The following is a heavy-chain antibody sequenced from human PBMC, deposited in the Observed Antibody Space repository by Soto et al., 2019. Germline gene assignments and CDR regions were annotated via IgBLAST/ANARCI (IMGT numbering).Heavy chain of an antibody. Sequence: PSQTLSLTCAISGDSVSSNSAAWNWIRQSPSRGLEWLGGTYYRSKWYNDYAVSVKSRITINPDTSKNQFSLQLNSVTPEDTAVYYRERVERLGSSSWYYFDYWGQGTLVTVSS. CDR2: TYYRSKWYN. D-gene: IGHD6-13*01. CDR1: GDSVSSNSAA. CDR3: ERVERLGSSSWYYFDY. V-gene: IGHV6-1*01. J-gene: IGHJ4*02.